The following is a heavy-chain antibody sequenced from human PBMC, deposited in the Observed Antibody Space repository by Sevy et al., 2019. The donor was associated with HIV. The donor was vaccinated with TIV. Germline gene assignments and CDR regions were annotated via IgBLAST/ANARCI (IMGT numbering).Heavy chain of an antibody. V-gene: IGHV1-18*01. CDR3: ARAGFLEWPYNAMDV. D-gene: IGHD3-3*01. CDR1: GYTFSDYG. Sequence: ASVKVSCKSSGYTFSDYGISWVRQAPGQGLEWMGWISTYNANANYAQKFQGRVTMTTDTSTSTAYMELRSLRSDDTAVYSCARAGFLEWPYNAMDVWGQGTTVTVSS. J-gene: IGHJ6*02. CDR2: ISTYNANA.